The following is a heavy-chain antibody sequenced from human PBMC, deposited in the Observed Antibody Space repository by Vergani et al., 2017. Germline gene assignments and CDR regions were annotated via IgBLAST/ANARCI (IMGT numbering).Heavy chain of an antibody. CDR2: IYSGGST. CDR1: GFTVSSNY. J-gene: IGHJ4*02. V-gene: IGHV3-53*01. Sequence: EVQLVESGGGLVQPGGSLRLSCAASGFTVSSNYMSWVRQAPGKGLEWVSVIYSGGSTYYADSVKGRFTISRDNAKNSLYLQMNSLRAEDTAVYYCARDIRLGYFDYWGQGTLVTVSS. D-gene: IGHD3-16*01. CDR3: ARDIRLGYFDY.